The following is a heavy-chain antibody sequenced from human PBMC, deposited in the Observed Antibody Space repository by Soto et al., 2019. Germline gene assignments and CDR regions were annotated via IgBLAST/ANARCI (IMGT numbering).Heavy chain of an antibody. D-gene: IGHD6-13*01. CDR3: SRPYSSSRYFDP. V-gene: IGHV3-7*01. CDR2: INQDGSEK. Sequence: SLRLSCVASGFTFSKSWMNWVRQAPGKGLQWVANINQDGSEKSYEDSVKGRFTISRDNARNSLFLQMDSLGVDDTAVYFCSRPYSSSRYFDPWGQGTLVTVSS. J-gene: IGHJ5*02. CDR1: GFTFSKSW.